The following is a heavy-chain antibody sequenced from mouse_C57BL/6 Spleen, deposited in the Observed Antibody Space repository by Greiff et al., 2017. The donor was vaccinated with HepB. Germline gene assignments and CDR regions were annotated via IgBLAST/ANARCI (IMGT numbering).Heavy chain of an antibody. CDR3: ARKGVADWYFDV. Sequence: QVQLMESGPELVKPGASVKISCKASGYAFRSSWMNWVKQRPGKGLEWIGRIYPGDGDTNYNGKFKGKATLTADKSSSTAYMQLSSLTSEDSAVYFCARKGVADWYFDVWGTGTTVTVSS. CDR2: IYPGDGDT. D-gene: IGHD1-1*01. CDR1: GYAFRSSW. V-gene: IGHV1-82*01. J-gene: IGHJ1*03.